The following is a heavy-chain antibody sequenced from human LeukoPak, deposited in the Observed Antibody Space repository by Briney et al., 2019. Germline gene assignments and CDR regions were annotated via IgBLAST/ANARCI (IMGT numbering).Heavy chain of an antibody. V-gene: IGHV3-23*01. Sequence: GGSLRLSCAASGFTFSSYWMSWVRQAPGKGLGWDSAISGSGGSTYYADSVKGRFTISRDNSKNTLYLQMNSLRAEDTAVYYCAKDFRRSYYDFWSGAYWGQGTLVTVSS. CDR3: AKDFRRSYYDFWSGAY. D-gene: IGHD3-3*01. CDR1: GFTFSSYW. CDR2: ISGSGGST. J-gene: IGHJ4*02.